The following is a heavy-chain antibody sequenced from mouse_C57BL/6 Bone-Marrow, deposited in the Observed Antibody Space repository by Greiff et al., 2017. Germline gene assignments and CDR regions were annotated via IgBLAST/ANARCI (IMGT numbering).Heavy chain of an antibody. J-gene: IGHJ2*01. V-gene: IGHV14-4*01. CDR2: IDPENGDT. D-gene: IGHD4-1*01. CDR3: TRGWDHYFDY. CDR1: GFNIKDDY. Sequence: VQLKQSGAELVRPGASVKLSCTASGFNIKDDYMHWVKQRPEQGLEWIGWIDPENGDTEYASKFQGKATITADTSSNTAYLQLSSLTSEDTAVYYCTRGWDHYFDYWGQGTTLTVSS.